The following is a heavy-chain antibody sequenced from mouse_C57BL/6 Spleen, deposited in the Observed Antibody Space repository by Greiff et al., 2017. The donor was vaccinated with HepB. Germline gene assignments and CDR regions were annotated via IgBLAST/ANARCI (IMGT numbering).Heavy chain of an antibody. V-gene: IGHV1-53*01. CDR3: ARWLPSYWYFDV. D-gene: IGHD2-2*01. J-gene: IGHJ1*03. CDR2: INPSNGGT. Sequence: QVQLQQPGPELVKPGASVKLSCKASGYTFTSYWMHWVKQRPGQGLEWIGNINPSNGGTNYNEKFKSKATLTVDKSSSTAYMQLSSLTSEDSAVYYCARWLPSYWYFDVWGTGTTVTVSS. CDR1: GYTFTSYW.